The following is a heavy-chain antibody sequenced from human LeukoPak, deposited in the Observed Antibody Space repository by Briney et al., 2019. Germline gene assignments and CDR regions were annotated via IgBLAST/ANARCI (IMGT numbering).Heavy chain of an antibody. J-gene: IGHJ6*03. Sequence: GGSLRLSCAASGFTFSSYAMSWVRQAPGKGLEWVSAISGSGGSTYYADSVKGRFTISRDNAKNSLFLQMNSLRAEDTAVYYCARDPYSGSYGNYYYYFMDVWGKGTTVTISS. D-gene: IGHD1-26*01. CDR1: GFTFSSYA. CDR3: ARDPYSGSYGNYYYYFMDV. CDR2: ISGSGGST. V-gene: IGHV3-23*01.